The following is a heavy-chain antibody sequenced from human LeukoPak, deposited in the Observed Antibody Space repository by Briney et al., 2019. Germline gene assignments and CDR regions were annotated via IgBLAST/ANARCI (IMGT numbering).Heavy chain of an antibody. CDR2: INGDGSRT. CDR1: GFTFSSYW. J-gene: IGHJ5*02. V-gene: IGHV3-74*01. Sequence: GGSLRLSCAASGFTFSSYWMHWVRRAPGKGLVWVSRINGDGSRTNCADSVKGRFTISRDNAENTLYLQMNSLRVEDTAVYYCTRDFDAATGSWGQGTLVTVSS. CDR3: TRDFDAATGS. D-gene: IGHD3-9*01.